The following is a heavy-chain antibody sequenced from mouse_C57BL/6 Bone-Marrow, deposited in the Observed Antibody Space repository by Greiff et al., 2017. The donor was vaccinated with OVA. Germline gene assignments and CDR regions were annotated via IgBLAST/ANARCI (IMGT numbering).Heavy chain of an antibody. Sequence: VQLQQSVAELVRPGASVKLSCTASGFNFKNTYMHWVKQRPEQGLEWIGRIDPATGNTKYAPKFQGKATITADTSSNTAYLQLSSLTSEDTAIYYCARGAEVYAMDYWGQGTSVTVSA. V-gene: IGHV14-3*01. CDR3: ARGAEVYAMDY. CDR1: GFNFKNTY. J-gene: IGHJ4*01. CDR2: IDPATGNT.